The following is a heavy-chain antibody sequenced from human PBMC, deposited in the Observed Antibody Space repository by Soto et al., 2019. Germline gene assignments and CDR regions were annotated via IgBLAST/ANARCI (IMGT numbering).Heavy chain of an antibody. CDR2: IIPMLGTP. Sequence: QVQLVQSGAEVKKPGSSVKVSCKTSGGTFSRFGISWVRQARGQGLEWMGGIIPMLGTPNYAQKFQGRVTITADVTTNTAHMELSSLGSEDTAVYFCARVVSNHVSGPQYYSYGMDVWGQGDAVSVSS. CDR1: GGTFSRFG. V-gene: IGHV1-69*11. CDR3: ARVVSNHVSGPQYYSYGMDV. J-gene: IGHJ6*02. D-gene: IGHD5-18*01.